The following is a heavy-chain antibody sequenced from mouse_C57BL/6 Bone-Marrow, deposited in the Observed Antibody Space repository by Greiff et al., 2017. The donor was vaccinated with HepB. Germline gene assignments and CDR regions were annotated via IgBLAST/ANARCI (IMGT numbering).Heavy chain of an antibody. CDR1: GYTFTSYW. J-gene: IGHJ3*01. D-gene: IGHD1-1*01. CDR2: IHPSDSDT. CDR3: AGTVVAEGFAY. Sequence: QVQLQQPGAELVKPGASVKVSCKASGYTFTSYWMHWVKQRPGQGLEWIGRIHPSDSDTNYNQKFKGKATLTVAKSSSTAYMQLSSLTSEDSAVYYCAGTVVAEGFAYWGQGTLVTVSA. V-gene: IGHV1-74*01.